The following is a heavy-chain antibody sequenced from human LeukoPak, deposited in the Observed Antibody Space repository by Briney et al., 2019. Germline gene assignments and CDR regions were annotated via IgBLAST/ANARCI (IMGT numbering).Heavy chain of an antibody. D-gene: IGHD3-22*01. CDR1: GGTFSSYA. V-gene: IGHV1-69*06. CDR2: IIPIFGTA. J-gene: IGHJ4*02. Sequence: SVKVSCKASGGTFSSYAISWVRQAPGQGLEWMGGIIPIFGTANYAQKFQGRVTITADKSTSTAYMELSSLRSEDTAVYYCARAEIGYYHQFDYWGQGTLVTVSS. CDR3: ARAEIGYYHQFDY.